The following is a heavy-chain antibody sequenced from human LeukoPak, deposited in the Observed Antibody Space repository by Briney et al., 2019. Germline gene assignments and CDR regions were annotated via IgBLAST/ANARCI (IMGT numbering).Heavy chain of an antibody. Sequence: GGSLRLSCAASGFTFSSYWMTWVRQAPGKGLEWVANIILDGSEKYYVDSVKGRFTISRDNAKNSLYLQMNSLRAEVTAVYYCARAYYGDYVWGQGTLVTVSS. D-gene: IGHD4-17*01. J-gene: IGHJ4*02. CDR2: IILDGSEK. CDR1: GFTFSSYW. V-gene: IGHV3-7*04. CDR3: ARAYYGDYV.